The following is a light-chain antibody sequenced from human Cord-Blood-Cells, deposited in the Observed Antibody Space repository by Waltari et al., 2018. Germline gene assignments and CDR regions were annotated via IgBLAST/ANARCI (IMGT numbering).Light chain of an antibody. CDR2: DAS. Sequence: DIQMTRSPSTLSASVGDRATITCRASQSISSWLAWYQQKPGKAPKLLIYDASSLESGVPSRFSGSGSGTEFTLTISSLQPDDFATYYCQQYNSYPWTFGQGTKVEIK. J-gene: IGKJ1*01. CDR1: QSISSW. CDR3: QQYNSYPWT. V-gene: IGKV1-5*01.